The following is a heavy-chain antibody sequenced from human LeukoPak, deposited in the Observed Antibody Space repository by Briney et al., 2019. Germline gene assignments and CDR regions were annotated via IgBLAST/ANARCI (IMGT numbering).Heavy chain of an antibody. J-gene: IGHJ6*02. Sequence: SETPSLTCTVSGGSINSGGYYWSWIRQHPGKCLEWIGYIFYSGSTYYNPSLKSRLTISLDTSKTQFSLKLSSVTAADTAVYYYARRPLYCSGGSCYGMDVWGQGTTVTVSS. CDR2: IFYSGST. CDR1: GGSINSGGYY. CDR3: ARRPLYCSGGSCYGMDV. V-gene: IGHV4-31*03. D-gene: IGHD2-15*01.